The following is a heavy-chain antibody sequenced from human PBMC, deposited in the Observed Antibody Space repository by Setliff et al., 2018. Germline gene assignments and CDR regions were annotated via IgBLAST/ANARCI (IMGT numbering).Heavy chain of an antibody. V-gene: IGHV1-69*05. D-gene: IGHD3-22*01. Sequence: SVQVSCKASGGTFSSYGISWVRQAPGQGLEWMGGTIPIFGTTNYAQKFQGRVTIITDESTTTAYMELSSLRSDDTAVYYCAREGVDSRSSTDYRYYMDVWGKGTTVTVSS. CDR2: TIPIFGTT. CDR3: AREGVDSRSSTDYRYYMDV. J-gene: IGHJ6*03. CDR1: GGTFSSYG.